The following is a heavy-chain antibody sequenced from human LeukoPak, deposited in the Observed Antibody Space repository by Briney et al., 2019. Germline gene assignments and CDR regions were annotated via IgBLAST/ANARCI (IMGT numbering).Heavy chain of an antibody. D-gene: IGHD2/OR15-2a*01. V-gene: IGHV6-1*01. Sequence: SQTLSLTCALSGDSFSSNNVAWNWIRQSPSRGLEWLGRTFYRSKLHYNYAESVKGRITINPDTSKNQFSLQLDSVTPEDTAVYYWVRDLYCNSYACSVDYWGQGKLVTVSS. J-gene: IGHJ4*02. CDR2: TFYRSKLHY. CDR3: VRDLYCNSYACSVDY. CDR1: GDSFSSNNVA.